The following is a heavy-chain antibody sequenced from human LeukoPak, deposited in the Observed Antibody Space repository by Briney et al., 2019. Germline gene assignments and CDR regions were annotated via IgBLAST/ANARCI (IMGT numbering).Heavy chain of an antibody. V-gene: IGHV4-59*01. CDR2: IYYTGST. CDR1: GASSSRSY. J-gene: IGHJ4*02. Sequence: PSETLSLTCTVSGASSSRSYWSWIRQPPGKGLEWIGYIYYTGSTNYNPSLKSRVTISVDTSKNQFSLKLTSVTAADTAAYYCASGQVGATTLFDYWGQGTLVTVSS. CDR3: ASGQVGATTLFDY. D-gene: IGHD1-26*01.